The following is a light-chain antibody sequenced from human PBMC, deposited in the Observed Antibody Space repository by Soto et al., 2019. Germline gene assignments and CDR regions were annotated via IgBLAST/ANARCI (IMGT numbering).Light chain of an antibody. Sequence: IVLTQSPGTLSLTPGERATLSCRASQSVSSSYLAWYQQKPGQAPRLLIYGASSRATGIPDRFSGSGSGTDFTLPISRLEPEASAVYYCQQYGSSPPFTFGPGTRVDIK. V-gene: IGKV3-20*01. CDR3: QQYGSSPPFT. CDR2: GAS. J-gene: IGKJ3*01. CDR1: QSVSSSY.